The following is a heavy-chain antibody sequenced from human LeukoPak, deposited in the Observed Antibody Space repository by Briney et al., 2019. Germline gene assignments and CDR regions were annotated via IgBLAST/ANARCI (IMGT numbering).Heavy chain of an antibody. CDR1: GGSISSYY. CDR3: ARSRGNPHFDY. V-gene: IGHV4-59*01. CDR2: IYYSGST. J-gene: IGHJ4*02. Sequence: KSSETLSLTCTVSGGSISSYYWSWIRQPPGKGLEWIGYIYYSGSTNCNPSLKSRVTISVDTSKNQFSLKLSSVTAADTAVYYCARSRGNPHFDYWGQGTLVTVSS. D-gene: IGHD4-23*01.